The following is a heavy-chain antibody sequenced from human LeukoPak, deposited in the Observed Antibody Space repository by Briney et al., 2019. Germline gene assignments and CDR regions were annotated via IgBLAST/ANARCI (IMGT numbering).Heavy chain of an antibody. Sequence: PGGSLRLSCAASGFTARSNYMSWVRQAPGKGLEWVSVIYSGGSTYYADSVKGRFTISRDNSKNTLYLQMNSLRAEDTAVYYCARDPLLDDYYDSSGPADAFDIWGQGTMVTVSS. CDR1: GFTARSNY. D-gene: IGHD3-22*01. J-gene: IGHJ3*02. V-gene: IGHV3-66*02. CDR2: IYSGGST. CDR3: ARDPLLDDYYDSSGPADAFDI.